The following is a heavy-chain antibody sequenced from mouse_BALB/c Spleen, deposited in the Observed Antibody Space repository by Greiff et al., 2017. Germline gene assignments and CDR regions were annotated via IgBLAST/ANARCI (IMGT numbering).Heavy chain of an antibody. Sequence: QVQLKESGAELARPGASVKMSCKASGYTFTSYTMHWVKQRPGQGLEWIGYINPSSGYTNYNQKFKDKATLTADKSSSTAYMQLSSLTSEDSAVYYCARNYGYDGDFDVWGAGTTVTVSS. CDR3: ARNYGYDGDFDV. J-gene: IGHJ1*01. CDR2: INPSSGYT. CDR1: GYTFTSYT. D-gene: IGHD2-2*01. V-gene: IGHV1-4*01.